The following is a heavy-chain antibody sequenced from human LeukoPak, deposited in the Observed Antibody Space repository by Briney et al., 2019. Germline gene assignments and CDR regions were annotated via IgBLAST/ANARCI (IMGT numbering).Heavy chain of an antibody. Sequence: ASVKVSCKASGYTFTSYGIRWVRQAPGQGLEWMGWISAYNGNTNYAQKLQGRVTMTTDTSTSTAYMELRSLRSDDTAVYYCARVHPITMVRGVTYDPWGQGTLVTVSS. V-gene: IGHV1-18*01. CDR2: ISAYNGNT. CDR3: ARVHPITMVRGVTYDP. CDR1: GYTFTSYG. J-gene: IGHJ5*02. D-gene: IGHD3-10*01.